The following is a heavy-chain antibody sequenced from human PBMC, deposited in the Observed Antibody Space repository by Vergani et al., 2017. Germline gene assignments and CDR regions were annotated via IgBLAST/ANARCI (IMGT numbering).Heavy chain of an antibody. V-gene: IGHV3-73*01. CDR1: GFTFSGSA. D-gene: IGHD3-3*01. CDR2: IRSKANSYAT. CDR3: TRLPPSTIFGFFDS. J-gene: IGHJ4*02. Sequence: EVQLVESGGGLVQPGGSLKLSCAASGFTFSGSAMHWVRQASGKGLEWVGRIRSKANSYATAYAASVKGRFTISRDDSKNTAYLQMNSLKTEDTAVYYCTRLPPSTIFGFFDSWGQGTLVTVSS.